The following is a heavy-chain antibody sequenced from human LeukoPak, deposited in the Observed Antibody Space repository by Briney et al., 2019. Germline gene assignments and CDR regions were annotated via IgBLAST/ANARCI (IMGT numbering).Heavy chain of an antibody. CDR3: ARDKYNWHYGGFDY. J-gene: IGHJ4*02. CDR1: GFTFSTYG. Sequence: GGSLRLSCAASGFTFSTYGMHWVRQAPGRGLEWVAFIRHDGSDKYYADSVKGRFTISRDNSKNTVYLQMNSLRAEDTALYYCARDKYNWHYGGFDYWGQGTLVSVSS. D-gene: IGHD1-7*01. V-gene: IGHV3-30*02. CDR2: IRHDGSDK.